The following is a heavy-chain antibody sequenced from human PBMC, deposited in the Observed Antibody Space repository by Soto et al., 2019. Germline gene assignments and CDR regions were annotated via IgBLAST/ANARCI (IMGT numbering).Heavy chain of an antibody. J-gene: IGHJ4*02. CDR3: ARGGIQLSYAFDY. V-gene: IGHV4-4*07. D-gene: IGHD5-18*01. CDR1: GTSVSNYY. Sequence: SETLSLTCSVSGTSVSNYYWSWIRQPAGKGLEHIGRIYTSGSTSYNPSLKSRVTMSMDTSQTQIYLNLMSVTAADTAVYYCARGGIQLSYAFDYWGQGILVTVSS. CDR2: IYTSGST.